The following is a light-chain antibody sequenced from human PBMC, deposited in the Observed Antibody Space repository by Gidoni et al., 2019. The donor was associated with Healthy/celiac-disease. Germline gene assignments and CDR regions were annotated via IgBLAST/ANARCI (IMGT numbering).Light chain of an antibody. CDR1: QSVSSY. Sequence: EFVLPQSLATMHRSPGYRATLSCRASQSVSSYLTWYQQKPGQATRLLIYDASSLATGIPARFSGSGSGTDFTLTISSLEPEDFAIYYCQQRSNWPPLTFGGGTKVEIK. CDR3: QQRSNWPPLT. J-gene: IGKJ4*01. V-gene: IGKV3-11*01. CDR2: DAS.